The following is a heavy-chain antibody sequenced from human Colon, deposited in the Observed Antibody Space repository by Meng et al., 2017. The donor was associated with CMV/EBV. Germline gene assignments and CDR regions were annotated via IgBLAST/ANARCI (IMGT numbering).Heavy chain of an antibody. CDR3: TREGFDY. CDR1: GYTFTGYW. CDR2: IKPRTGDT. V-gene: IGHV1-2*06. J-gene: IGHJ4*02. Sequence: QVQLVQSGVEVKKPGTSVNLSCKASGYTFTGYWMHWVRQAPGQGLEWMGRIKPRTGDTNYAQNFQGRVTVTRDTSISTVYMEVNSLTSDDTAVYYCTREGFDYWGQGALVTVSS.